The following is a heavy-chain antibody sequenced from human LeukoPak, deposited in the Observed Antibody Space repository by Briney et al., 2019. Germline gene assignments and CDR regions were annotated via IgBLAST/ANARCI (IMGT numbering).Heavy chain of an antibody. D-gene: IGHD6-13*01. J-gene: IGHJ4*02. V-gene: IGHV4-39*07. CDR2: IYYSGST. Sequence: SETLSLTCTVSGGSIGSSSYYWGWIRQPPGKGLEWIGSIYYSGSTYYNPSLKSRVTISVDTSKNQFSLKLSSVTAADTAVYYCARGESEQQLVNYYFDYWGQGTLVTVSS. CDR1: GGSIGSSSYY. CDR3: ARGESEQQLVNYYFDY.